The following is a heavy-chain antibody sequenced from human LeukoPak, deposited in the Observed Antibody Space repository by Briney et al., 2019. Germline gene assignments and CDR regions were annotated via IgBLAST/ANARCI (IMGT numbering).Heavy chain of an antibody. CDR2: IRAYNGDT. CDR1: GYIFTSYG. J-gene: IGHJ6*03. V-gene: IGHV1-18*01. Sequence: ASVKVSCKASGYIFTSYGINWVRQASGQGLEWMGWIRAYNGDTNYAQELQGRVTITRNTSISTAYMELSSLRSEDTAVYYCARGVGRYYYYYMDVWGKGTTVTVSS. D-gene: IGHD1-26*01. CDR3: ARGVGRYYYYYMDV.